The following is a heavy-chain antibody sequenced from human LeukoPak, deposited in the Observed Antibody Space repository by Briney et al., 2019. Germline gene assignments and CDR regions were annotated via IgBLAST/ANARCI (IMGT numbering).Heavy chain of an antibody. D-gene: IGHD3-22*01. J-gene: IGHJ4*02. Sequence: TSETLSLTCAVSGDSISSRNWWSWVRQPPGKGLEWIGEIYHSGSTNYNPSLKSRVTISVDKSKNQFSLNLSSVTAADTAVYYCARADSNWFYYDSSGYIPPAFDYWGQGTLVTVSS. CDR3: ARADSNWFYYDSSGYIPPAFDY. V-gene: IGHV4-4*02. CDR1: GDSISSRNW. CDR2: IYHSGST.